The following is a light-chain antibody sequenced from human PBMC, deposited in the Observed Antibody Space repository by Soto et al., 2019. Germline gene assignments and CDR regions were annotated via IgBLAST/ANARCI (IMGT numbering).Light chain of an antibody. J-gene: IGKJ3*01. CDR2: AAS. CDR1: QSISSY. Sequence: DIQMTQSPSSLSASVGDRVTITCRASQSISSYLNWYQQKPGKAPKLLTYAASSLQSGVPSRFSGSGSGTDFTLTISSLQPADFATYYCQQSYSTLLFTFGPGTKVDIK. V-gene: IGKV1-39*01. CDR3: QQSYSTLLFT.